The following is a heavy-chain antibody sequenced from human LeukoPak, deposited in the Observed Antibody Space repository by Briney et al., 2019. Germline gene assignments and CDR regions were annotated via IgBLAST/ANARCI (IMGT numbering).Heavy chain of an antibody. Sequence: PSETLSLTCTVSGASFISYYWTWIRQPAGKGLEWIGRIYTSGNTNYNPSLKSRVTMSVDTSKNQFSLKLSSVTAADTAVYYCARGRYCSADICSGGDAFDIWGQGTMVSVSS. J-gene: IGHJ3*02. D-gene: IGHD2-15*01. CDR2: IYTSGNT. CDR1: GASFISYY. CDR3: ARGRYCSADICSGGDAFDI. V-gene: IGHV4-4*07.